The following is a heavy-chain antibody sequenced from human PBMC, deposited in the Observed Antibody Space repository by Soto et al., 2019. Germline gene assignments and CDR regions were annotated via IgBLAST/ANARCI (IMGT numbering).Heavy chain of an antibody. V-gene: IGHV4-39*01. D-gene: IGHD2-15*01. J-gene: IGHJ6*02. CDR1: GYSVSSSDYY. Sequence: KTSETLSLTCSVSGYSVSSSDYYWAWIRQPPGKGLEWIGSIFYSGLTYYNPSLKSRVTLSVDTSKNQFSVRLTSVTAADTAVYYCAPLTVSLSGPYGIHVWGQGTTVTVSS. CDR2: IFYSGLT. CDR3: APLTVSLSGPYGIHV.